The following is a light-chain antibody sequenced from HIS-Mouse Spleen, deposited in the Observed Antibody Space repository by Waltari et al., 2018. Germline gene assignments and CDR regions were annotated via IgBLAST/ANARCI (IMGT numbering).Light chain of an antibody. CDR1: SSDVGSYNR. CDR3: SSYTSSSTFVV. Sequence: QSALTQPPSVSGSPGQSVPISCTGTSSDVGSYNRVSWYQQPPGTAPKLMIYEVSNRPSGVPDRFSGSKSGNTASLTISGLQAEDEADYYCSSYTSSSTFVVFGGGTKLTVL. J-gene: IGLJ2*01. CDR2: EVS. V-gene: IGLV2-18*02.